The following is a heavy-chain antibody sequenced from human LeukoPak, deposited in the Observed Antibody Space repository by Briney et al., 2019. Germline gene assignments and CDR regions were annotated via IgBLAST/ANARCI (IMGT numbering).Heavy chain of an antibody. D-gene: IGHD3-10*01. J-gene: IGHJ4*02. V-gene: IGHV4-39*01. CDR1: AGSISSSSYY. CDR3: ARYGSGSYSPGY. Sequence: SETLSLTCTVSAGSISSSSYYWGWIRQPPGKGLGWIGSIYYSGSAYYNPSLKSRVTISLATSTNQFSMKLSSVPTADTAGYTGARYGSGSYSPGYWGQGTLVTVSS. CDR2: IYYSGSA.